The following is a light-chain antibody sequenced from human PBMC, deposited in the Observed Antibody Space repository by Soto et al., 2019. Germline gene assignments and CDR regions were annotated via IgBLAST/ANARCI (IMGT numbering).Light chain of an antibody. CDR3: LQHNSFPLT. V-gene: IGKV1-17*01. CDR2: AAS. J-gene: IGKJ4*01. CDR1: QGIGND. Sequence: DIQMTQSPSSLSASVGDRVTITCRASQGIGNDLGWYQRKLGKAPKRLIYAASSLQIGVPSRFSGSGSGTEFTLTISTLQPEDFATYYCLQHNSFPLTFGGGTKVEIK.